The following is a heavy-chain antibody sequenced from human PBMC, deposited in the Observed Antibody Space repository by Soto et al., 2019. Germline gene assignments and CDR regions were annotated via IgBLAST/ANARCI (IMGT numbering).Heavy chain of an antibody. J-gene: IGHJ3*02. CDR1: GFKFSSYG. Sequence: QVQLVESGGGVVQPGRSLRLSCAASGFKFSSYGMHWVRQAPGKGLEWVAVISYDGTNNYYTESVKGLFTISRDNSKNTLFLQMNSLRAEDAAVYFCAKGDCSGGSCYFCAFDIWGQGTMVTVSS. D-gene: IGHD2-15*01. CDR2: ISYDGTNN. V-gene: IGHV3-30*18. CDR3: AKGDCSGGSCYFCAFDI.